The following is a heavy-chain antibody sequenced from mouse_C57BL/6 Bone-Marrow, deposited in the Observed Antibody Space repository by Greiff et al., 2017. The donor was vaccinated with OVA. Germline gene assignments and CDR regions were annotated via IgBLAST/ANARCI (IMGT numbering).Heavy chain of an antibody. V-gene: IGHV1-26*01. Sequence: VQLKQSGPELVKPGASVKISCKASGYTFTDYYMNWVKQSHGKSLEWIGDINPNNGGTSYNQKFKGKATLTVDKSSSTAYMELRSLTSEDSAVYYCASEPYYYGSRAWFAYWGQGTLVTVSA. CDR1: GYTFTDYY. CDR2: INPNNGGT. J-gene: IGHJ3*01. CDR3: ASEPYYYGSRAWFAY. D-gene: IGHD1-1*01.